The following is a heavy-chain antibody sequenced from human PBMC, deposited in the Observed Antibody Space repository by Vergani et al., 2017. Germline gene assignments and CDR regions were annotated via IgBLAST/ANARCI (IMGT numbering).Heavy chain of an antibody. V-gene: IGHV4-61*02. D-gene: IGHD2-15*01. Sequence: QVQLQESGPGLVKPSQTLSLTCTVSGGSINSHNYYWSWIRQPAGKGLEWIGRINTSGSTNYNPSLKSRVTMSEDTSKNQFSLNLTSVTAADTAVYFCARGSCLGGSCYKPLFYYWGQGILVTVSS. CDR2: INTSGST. J-gene: IGHJ4*02. CDR3: ARGSCLGGSCYKPLFYY. CDR1: GGSINSHNYY.